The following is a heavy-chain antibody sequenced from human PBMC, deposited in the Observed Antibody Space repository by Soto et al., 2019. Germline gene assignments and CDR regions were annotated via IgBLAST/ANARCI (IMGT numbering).Heavy chain of an antibody. Sequence: ASVKVSCKASGYTFTGYYMHWVRQVPGQGLEWMGWINPNSGGTHYAQKFQGWVTMTRDTSISTAYMALSRLRSDDTAVYYFARALFYYGSAEADYYSGMDVWGQGTTVTVSS. CDR2: INPNSGGT. V-gene: IGHV1-2*04. CDR3: ARALFYYGSAEADYYSGMDV. J-gene: IGHJ6*02. CDR1: GYTFTGYY. D-gene: IGHD3-10*01.